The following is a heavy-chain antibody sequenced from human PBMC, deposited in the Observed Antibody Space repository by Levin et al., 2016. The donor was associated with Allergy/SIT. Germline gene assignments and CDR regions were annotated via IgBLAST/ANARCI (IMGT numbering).Heavy chain of an antibody. CDR2: INHSGST. J-gene: IGHJ6*02. CDR3: ARSYLDTPQRHTIFGVVFSRGGSGYYYYGMDV. V-gene: IGHV4-34*01. D-gene: IGHD3-3*01. Sequence: WIRQPPGKGLEWIGEINHSGSTNYNPSLKSRVTISVDTSKNQFSLKLSSVTAADTAVYYCARSYLDTPQRHTIFGVVFSRGGSGYYYYGMDVWGQGTTVTVSS.